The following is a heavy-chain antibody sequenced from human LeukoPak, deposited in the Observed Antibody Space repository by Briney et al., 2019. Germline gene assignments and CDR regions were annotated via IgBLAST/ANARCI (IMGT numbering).Heavy chain of an antibody. CDR2: IIPILGIA. CDR3: AKSHNNWFDP. J-gene: IGHJ5*02. Sequence: ASVKVSCKASGGTFSSYAISWVRQAPGQGLEWMGRIIPILGIANYAQKFQGRVTITADKSTGTAYMELSRLRSDDTAVYYCAKSHNNWFDPWGQGTLVTVSS. CDR1: GGTFSSYA. V-gene: IGHV1-69*04.